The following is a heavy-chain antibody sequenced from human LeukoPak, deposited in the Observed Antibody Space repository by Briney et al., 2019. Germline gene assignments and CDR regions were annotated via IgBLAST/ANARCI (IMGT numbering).Heavy chain of an antibody. D-gene: IGHD1-14*01. Sequence: GASVKVSCKASGGTFSSYAINWVRQATGQGLEWMGWMNPNSGNTGYAQKFQGRVTMTRNTSISTAYMELSSLRSEDTAVYYCATTSHTTAFDIWGQGTMVTVSS. CDR2: MNPNSGNT. J-gene: IGHJ3*02. CDR1: GGTFSSYA. V-gene: IGHV1-8*02. CDR3: ATTSHTTAFDI.